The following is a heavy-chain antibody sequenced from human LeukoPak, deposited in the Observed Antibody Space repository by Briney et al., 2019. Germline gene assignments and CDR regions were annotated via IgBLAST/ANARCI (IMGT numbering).Heavy chain of an antibody. CDR1: GFTFSSSS. J-gene: IGHJ5*02. V-gene: IGHV3-23*01. Sequence: GGSLRLSCAASGFTFSSSSISWVRQAPGKGLEWVSAITDAVGSTHYADSVKGRFTISSDNSKNTVYLQMNSLRPEDMAVYYCARDFQQQLGPWGQGTLVTVSS. CDR2: ITDAVGST. D-gene: IGHD6-13*01. CDR3: ARDFQQQLGP.